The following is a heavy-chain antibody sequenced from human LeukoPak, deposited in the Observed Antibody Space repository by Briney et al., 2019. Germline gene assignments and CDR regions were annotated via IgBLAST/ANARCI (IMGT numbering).Heavy chain of an antibody. J-gene: IGHJ4*02. V-gene: IGHV3-23*01. CDR1: GFTFSTFA. CDR2: IFPSGGEI. Sequence: GGSLRLSCAASGFTFSTFAMIWVRQPPGKGLEWVSSIFPSGGEIHYADSVRGRFTIPRHNSKSTLSLQMNSLRAEDTAIYYCATYRQVLLPFESWGQGTLVTVSS. D-gene: IGHD2-8*02. CDR3: ATYRQVLLPFES.